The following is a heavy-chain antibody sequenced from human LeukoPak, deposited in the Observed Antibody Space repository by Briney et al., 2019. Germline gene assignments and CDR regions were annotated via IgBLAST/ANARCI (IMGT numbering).Heavy chain of an antibody. V-gene: IGHV4-34*01. CDR3: ARLQAVAARDY. Sequence: PSETLSLTCTVSGGSISSYYWSWLRQPPGKGLEWIGEINHSGSTNYNPSLKSRVTISVDTSKNQFSLKLSSVTAADTAVYYCARLQAVAARDYWGQGTLVTVSS. J-gene: IGHJ4*02. CDR2: INHSGST. D-gene: IGHD6-19*01. CDR1: GGSISSYY.